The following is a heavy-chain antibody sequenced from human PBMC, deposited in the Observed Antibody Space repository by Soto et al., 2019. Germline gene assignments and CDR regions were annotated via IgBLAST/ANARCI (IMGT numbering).Heavy chain of an antibody. CDR2: ISGSGGNT. CDR1: EFTFSSYA. CDR3: ARTPGYCGGGTCYFYFDY. Sequence: EVQLLESGGGFVQPGGSLRLSCAASEFTFSSYATSWVRQAPGKGLEWVSGISGSGGNTFYADSVKGRFAISRDNSKNTLYLQMSSLRPDDTAVYYCARTPGYCGGGTCYFYFDYWGQGALVTVSS. D-gene: IGHD2-15*01. V-gene: IGHV3-23*01. J-gene: IGHJ4*02.